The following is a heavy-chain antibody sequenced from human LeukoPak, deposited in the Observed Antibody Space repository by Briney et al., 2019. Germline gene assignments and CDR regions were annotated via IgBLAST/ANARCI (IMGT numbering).Heavy chain of an antibody. D-gene: IGHD4-17*01. CDR1: GYTFTSYG. CDR2: TSAYNGNT. Sequence: ASVKVSCKASGYTFTSYGISWVRQAPGQGLEWMGWTSAYNGNTNYAQKLQGRVTMTTDTSTSTAYMELRSLRSDDTAVYYCARDPDKDDYGDYPSWGQGTLVTVSS. V-gene: IGHV1-18*01. CDR3: ARDPDKDDYGDYPS. J-gene: IGHJ4*02.